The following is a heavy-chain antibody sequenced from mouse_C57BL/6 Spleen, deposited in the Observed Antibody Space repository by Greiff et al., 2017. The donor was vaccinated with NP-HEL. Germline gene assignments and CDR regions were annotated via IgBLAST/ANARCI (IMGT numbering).Heavy chain of an antibody. CDR2: IYPNSGGT. CDR1: GYTFTSYR. J-gene: IGHJ3*01. V-gene: IGHV1-72*01. D-gene: IGHD2-10*01. Sequence: QVQLQQSGAELVKPGASVKLSCKASGYTFTSYRMHWVKQRPGRGLEWIGRIYPNSGGTKYNEKFKSKATLTVDKPSSTAYMQLSSLTSEDSAVYYCAILLWSYWGQGTLVTVSA. CDR3: AILLWSY.